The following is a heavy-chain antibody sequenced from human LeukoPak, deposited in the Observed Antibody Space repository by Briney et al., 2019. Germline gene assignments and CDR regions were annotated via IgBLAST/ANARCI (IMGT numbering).Heavy chain of an antibody. CDR3: AKDPSIAVAGTIDPGGY. D-gene: IGHD6-19*01. V-gene: IGHV3-30*02. J-gene: IGHJ4*02. CDR1: GFTVSSNY. CDR2: IRYDGSNK. Sequence: GGSLRLSCAASGFTVSSNYMNWVRQAPGKGLEWVAFIRYDGSNKYYADSVKGRFTISRDNSKNTLYLQMNSLRAEDTAVYYCAKDPSIAVAGTIDPGGYWGQGTLVTVSS.